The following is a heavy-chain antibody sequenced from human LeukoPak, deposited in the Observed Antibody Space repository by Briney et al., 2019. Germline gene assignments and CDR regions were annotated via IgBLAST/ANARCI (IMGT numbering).Heavy chain of an antibody. CDR1: GFTFSSYG. D-gene: IGHD1-26*01. V-gene: IGHV3-30-3*01. CDR3: AQDPRGTYPSDY. Sequence: GGSLRLSCAASGFTFSSYGMHWVRQAPGKGLEWVAVISYDGSNKYYADSVRGRFTISRDNSKNTLYLQMNSLRAEDTAVYYCAQDPRGTYPSDYWGQGTLVTVSS. CDR2: ISYDGSNK. J-gene: IGHJ4*02.